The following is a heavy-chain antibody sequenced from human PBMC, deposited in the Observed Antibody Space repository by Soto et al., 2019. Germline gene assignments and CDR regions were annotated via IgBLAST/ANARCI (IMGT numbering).Heavy chain of an antibody. CDR1: GGTFSSYA. Sequence: SVKVSCKASGGTFSSYAISWVRQAPGQGLEWMGGIIPIFGTANYAQKFQGRVTITADESTSTAYMELSSLRSEDTAVYYCARDFLELRNYYYGMDVWGQGTTVPSP. CDR3: ARDFLELRNYYYGMDV. CDR2: IIPIFGTA. V-gene: IGHV1-69*13. D-gene: IGHD1-7*01. J-gene: IGHJ6*02.